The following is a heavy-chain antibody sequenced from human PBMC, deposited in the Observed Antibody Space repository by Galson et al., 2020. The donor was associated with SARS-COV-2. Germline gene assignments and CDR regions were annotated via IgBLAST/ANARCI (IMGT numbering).Heavy chain of an antibody. V-gene: IGHV3-33*06. CDR3: AKGDDIVLEGYMDV. CDR1: GFTFSSYG. J-gene: IGHJ6*03. D-gene: IGHD2-8*01. Sequence: GESLKISCAASGFTFSSYGMHWVRQAPVKGLEWVAVIWYDGSNKYYADSVKGRFTISRDNSKNTLYLQMNSLRAEDTAVYYCAKGDDIVLEGYMDVWGKGTTVTVSS. CDR2: IWYDGSNK.